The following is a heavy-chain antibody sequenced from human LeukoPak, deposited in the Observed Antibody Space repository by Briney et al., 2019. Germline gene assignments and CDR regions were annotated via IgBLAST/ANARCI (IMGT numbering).Heavy chain of an antibody. Sequence: PGGSLRLSCEASGFTFSTYNMNWVRQAPGKRLEWVSSITSSSSYAFYADSVKGRFTISRDNSKNTLYLQMNSLRAEDTAVYYCAKAPSAYYYDSSGPMGLDYWGQGTLVTVSS. CDR1: GFTFSTYN. CDR2: ITSSSSYA. J-gene: IGHJ4*02. CDR3: AKAPSAYYYDSSGPMGLDY. D-gene: IGHD3-22*01. V-gene: IGHV3-21*01.